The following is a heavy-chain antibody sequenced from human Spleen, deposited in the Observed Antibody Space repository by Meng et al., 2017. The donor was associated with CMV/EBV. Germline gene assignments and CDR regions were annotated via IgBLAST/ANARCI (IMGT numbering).Heavy chain of an antibody. CDR3: ARGGYSSSWLSSHYYYYGMDV. Sequence: SETLSLTCTVSGYSFSSGYYWGWIRQPPGKGLEWIGNIYHSGSTNYNPSLKSRVTISVDTSKNQFSLKLSSVTAADTAVYYCARGGYSSSWLSSHYYYYGMDVWGQGTTVTVSS. CDR2: IYHSGST. CDR1: GYSFSSGYY. J-gene: IGHJ6*02. V-gene: IGHV4-38-2*02. D-gene: IGHD6-13*01.